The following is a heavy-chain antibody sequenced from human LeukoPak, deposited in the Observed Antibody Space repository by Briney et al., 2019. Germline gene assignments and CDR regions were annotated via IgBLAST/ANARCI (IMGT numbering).Heavy chain of an antibody. CDR2: ISSSSSTI. CDR3: ARDSSPYDFWSGYPDY. CDR1: GFTFSSYS. V-gene: IGHV3-48*01. J-gene: IGHJ4*02. D-gene: IGHD3-3*01. Sequence: GGSLRLSCAASGFTFSSYSMNWVRQAPGKGLEWVSYISSSSSTIYYAGSVKGRFTISRDNAKNSLYLQMNSLRAEDTAVYYCARDSSPYDFWSGYPDYWGQGTLVTVSS.